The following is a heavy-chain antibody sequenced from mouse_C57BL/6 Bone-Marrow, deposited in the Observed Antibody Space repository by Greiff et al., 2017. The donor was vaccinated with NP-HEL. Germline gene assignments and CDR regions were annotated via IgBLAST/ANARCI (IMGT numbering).Heavy chain of an antibody. D-gene: IGHD1-1*01. J-gene: IGHJ4*01. CDR2: INPNNGGT. CDR1: GYTFTDYN. CDR3: ARRGNYYGSSYRDYYAMDY. Sequence: EVQLQQSGPELVKPGASVKIPCKASGYTFTDYNMDWVKQSHGKSLEWIGDINPNNGGTIYNQKFKGKATLTVDKSSSTAYMELRSLTSEDTAVYYCARRGNYYGSSYRDYYAMDYWGQGTSVTVSS. V-gene: IGHV1-18*01.